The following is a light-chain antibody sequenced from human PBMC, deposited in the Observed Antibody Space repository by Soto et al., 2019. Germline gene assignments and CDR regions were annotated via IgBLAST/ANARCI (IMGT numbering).Light chain of an antibody. V-gene: IGKV4-1*01. CDR1: QSVLYSSNNKNY. CDR3: QQYYSTLT. J-gene: IGKJ4*01. Sequence: DIVMTQSPDSLAVSLGERATINCKSSQSVLYSSNNKNYLAWYQQKPGQPPTLLIYWASTRESVVHDRFSGSGSGTDFTLTISSLQAEDVAVYYCQQYYSTLTFGGGTKVEIK. CDR2: WAS.